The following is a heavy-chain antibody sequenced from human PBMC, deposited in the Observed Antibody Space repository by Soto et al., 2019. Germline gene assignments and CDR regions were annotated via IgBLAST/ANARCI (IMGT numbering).Heavy chain of an antibody. J-gene: IGHJ4*02. D-gene: IGHD5-12*01. CDR2: INPNSGGT. CDR3: AREGFRGYSGYACVDY. V-gene: IGHV1-2*02. Sequence: QVQLVQSGAEVKKPGASVKVSCKASGYTFTGYYMHWVRQAPGQGLEWMGWINPNSGGTNYAQKFQGRVTMTRDTSISTAYMELSRLRSDDTAVYYCAREGFRGYSGYACVDYWGQGTLVTVSS. CDR1: GYTFTGYY.